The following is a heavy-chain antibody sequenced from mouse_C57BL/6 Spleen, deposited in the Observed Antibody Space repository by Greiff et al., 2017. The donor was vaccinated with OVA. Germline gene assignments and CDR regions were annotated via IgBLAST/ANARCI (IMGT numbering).Heavy chain of an antibody. V-gene: IGHV1-52*01. J-gene: IGHJ2*01. Sequence: QVQLQQPGAELVRPGSSVKLSCKASGYTFTSYWMHWVKQRPIQGLEWIGNIDPSDSETHYNQKFKDKATLTVDKSSSTAYMQLSSLTSEDSAVYYCAKGYCGSGYDYFGYWGQGTTLTVSS. CDR1: GYTFTSYW. CDR2: IDPSDSET. D-gene: IGHD1-1*01. CDR3: AKGYCGSGYDYFGY.